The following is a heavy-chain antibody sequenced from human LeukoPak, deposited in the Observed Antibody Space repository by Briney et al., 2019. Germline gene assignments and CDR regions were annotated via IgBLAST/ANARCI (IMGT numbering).Heavy chain of an antibody. Sequence: GGSLRLSCAASGFTFDDYGMSWVRQTPGKGLEWVSGISWNGGSTGYADSVKGRFTISRDNSKNTLYLQMNSLRAEDTAVYYCAKEYSGSYSGDYWGQGTLVTVSS. V-gene: IGHV3-20*04. J-gene: IGHJ4*02. D-gene: IGHD1-26*01. CDR3: AKEYSGSYSGDY. CDR2: ISWNGGST. CDR1: GFTFDDYG.